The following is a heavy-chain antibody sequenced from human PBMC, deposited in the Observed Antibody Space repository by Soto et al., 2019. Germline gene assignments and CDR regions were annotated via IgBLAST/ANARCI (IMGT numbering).Heavy chain of an antibody. CDR3: TRLPVYYYYGMDV. CDR2: IRSKANSYAT. Sequence: EVQLVESGGGLVQPGGSLKLSCAASGFTFSGSAMHWVRQASGKGLEWVGRIRSKANSYATAYAASVKGRFTISRDDSKNTAYLQMNSRKTEDTAVYYCTRLPVYYYYGMDVWGQGTTVTVSS. V-gene: IGHV3-73*02. J-gene: IGHJ6*02. CDR1: GFTFSGSA.